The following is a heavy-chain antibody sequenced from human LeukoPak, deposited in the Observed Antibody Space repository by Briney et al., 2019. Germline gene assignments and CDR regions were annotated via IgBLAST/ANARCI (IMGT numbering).Heavy chain of an antibody. D-gene: IGHD1-14*01. Sequence: GGSLRLSCAASGFTSSSFAMHWVRQAPGRGLVWVSRINSDGSSTNYADSVKGRFTISRDNAKNTLFLQINSLRAEDTAVYYGARVRYCDYWGQGTLVTVSS. CDR2: INSDGSST. V-gene: IGHV3-74*01. CDR1: GFTSSSFA. J-gene: IGHJ4*02. CDR3: ARVRYCDY.